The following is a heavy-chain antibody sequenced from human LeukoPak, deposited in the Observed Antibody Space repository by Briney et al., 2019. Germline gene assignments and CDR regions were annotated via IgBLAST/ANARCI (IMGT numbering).Heavy chain of an antibody. J-gene: IGHJ4*02. CDR1: GFTFSTSP. CDR2: ISSGGGIT. V-gene: IGHV3-64*05. D-gene: IGHD3-10*01. CDR3: VKKFASGAYPYDY. Sequence: PGGSLRLSCSASGFTFSTSPMHWVRQAPGRRLEYVSGISSGGGITDYADSVKGRYIISRDNSKNTLYVQMSSLRVEDTAVYYCVKKFASGAYPYDYWGQGILVTVSS.